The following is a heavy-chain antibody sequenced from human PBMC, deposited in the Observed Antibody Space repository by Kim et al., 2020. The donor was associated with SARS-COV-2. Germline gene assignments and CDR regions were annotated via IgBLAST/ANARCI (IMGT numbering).Heavy chain of an antibody. J-gene: IGHJ3*01. CDR3: ARDQSLVGGTVDAFEV. CDR2: IYYSGST. V-gene: IGHV4-30-4*01. Sequence: SETLSLTCTVSGGSISSGDSYWIWIRQPPGKGLEWIAYIYYSGSTYYNPSLKSRVTISVDTSKNQFSLKLSSVTAEDTAVYYCARDQSLVGGTVDAFEV. CDR1: GGSISSGDSY. D-gene: IGHD1-26*01.